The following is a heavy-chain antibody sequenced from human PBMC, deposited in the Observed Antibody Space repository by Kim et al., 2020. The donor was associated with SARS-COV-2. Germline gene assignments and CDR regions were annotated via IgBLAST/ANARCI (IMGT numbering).Heavy chain of an antibody. CDR1: GYTFIGYY. V-gene: IGHV1-2*06. Sequence: ASVKVSCKASGYTFIGYYLHWVRQAPGQGLEWMGRINPNSGDTNYAQKFQGRVTMTRDTSISTAYMELNGLRSDDTAVYYCAREHSNGYYSSDYWGQGTLITVSS. D-gene: IGHD3-22*01. CDR2: INPNSGDT. J-gene: IGHJ4*02. CDR3: AREHSNGYYSSDY.